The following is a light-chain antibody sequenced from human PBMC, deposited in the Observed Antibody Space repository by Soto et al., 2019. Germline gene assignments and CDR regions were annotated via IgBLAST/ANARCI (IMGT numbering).Light chain of an antibody. CDR3: SSYTSSSTVV. J-gene: IGLJ2*01. CDR1: SSDVGGYNY. V-gene: IGLV2-14*01. CDR2: DVS. Sequence: QSALTQPASVSGSPGQSITISCTGTSSDVGGYNYVSWYQQHPGKAPKLMIYDVSNRPSGVSNRFSGSKSGNTASLTISGLSDEDEDDYYCSSYTSSSTVVFGGGTKVTVL.